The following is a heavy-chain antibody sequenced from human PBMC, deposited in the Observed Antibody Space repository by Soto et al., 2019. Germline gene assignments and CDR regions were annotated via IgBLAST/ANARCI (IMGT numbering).Heavy chain of an antibody. CDR1: GFTFSNAW. V-gene: IGHV3-15*01. Sequence: EVQLVESGGGLVKPGGSLRLSCAASGFTFSNAWVSWVRQAPGKGLEWVGRIKSKTAGGTTDYAAPVKGRFTISRDDSKNTLDLQMNSLKTEDTAVYSCTTVNSGAYETRWGQGTLVTVSS. CDR2: IKSKTAGGTT. J-gene: IGHJ4*02. D-gene: IGHD3-16*01. CDR3: TTVNSGAYETR.